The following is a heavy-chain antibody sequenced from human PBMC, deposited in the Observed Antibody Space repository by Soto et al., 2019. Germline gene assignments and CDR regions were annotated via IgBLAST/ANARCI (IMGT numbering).Heavy chain of an antibody. Sequence: PGGSLRLSCAVSGITVSRNYMSWVRQDPGKGLEWVSLIYSGGRTFYADSVKGRFSISRDNSKNTLYLQMNSLRAEDTAVYYCARDLGNWNDKGWFDSWGQGTLVTVSS. CDR3: ARDLGNWNDKGWFDS. CDR1: GITVSRNY. V-gene: IGHV3-66*01. J-gene: IGHJ5*01. D-gene: IGHD1-20*01. CDR2: IYSGGRT.